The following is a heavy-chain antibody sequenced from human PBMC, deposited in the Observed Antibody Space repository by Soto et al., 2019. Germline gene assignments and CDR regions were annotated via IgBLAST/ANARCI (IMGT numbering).Heavy chain of an antibody. CDR3: ARDTGGNYDY. D-gene: IGHD3-16*01. CDR1: GFTFSDYY. CDR2: TRNKANSYTT. Sequence: EVQLVESGGGLVQPGGSLRLSCAASGFTFSDYYIDWVRQVPGKGLEWVGRTRNKANSYTTEYAASVRGRFSISRDDSKESMYLQMYSLKTEDTAVYYCARDTGGNYDYWGQGALVTVSS. V-gene: IGHV3-72*01. J-gene: IGHJ4*02.